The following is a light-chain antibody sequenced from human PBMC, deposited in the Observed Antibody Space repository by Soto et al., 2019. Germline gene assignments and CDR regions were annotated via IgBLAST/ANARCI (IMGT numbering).Light chain of an antibody. CDR1: QSVSSY. V-gene: IGKV3-11*01. CDR3: QQRSNWPRLT. CDR2: DAS. Sequence: EIVLTQSPATLSLSPGERATLSCRASQSVSSYLAWYQQKPGQAPRLLIYDASNRATGIPARFNGSGSGTAFTLTISSLEPEDFAVYYCQQRSNWPRLTFGGGTKVEIK. J-gene: IGKJ4*01.